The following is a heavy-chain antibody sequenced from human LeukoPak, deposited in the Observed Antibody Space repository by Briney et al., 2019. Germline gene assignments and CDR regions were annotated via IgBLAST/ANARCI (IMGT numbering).Heavy chain of an antibody. D-gene: IGHD5-12*01. CDR3: ARVHNHIVAYKEFDY. CDR1: GFTFSSYW. V-gene: IGHV3-7*01. Sequence: PGGSLRLSCAASGFTFSSYWMSWVRQAPGKGLEWVANIKQDGSEKYYVDSVKGRFTISRDNAKNSLYLQMNSLRAEDTAVYYCARVHNHIVAYKEFDYWGQGTLVTVSS. CDR2: IKQDGSEK. J-gene: IGHJ4*02.